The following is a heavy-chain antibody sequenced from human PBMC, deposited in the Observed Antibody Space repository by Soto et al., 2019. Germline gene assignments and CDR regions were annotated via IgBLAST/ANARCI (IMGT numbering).Heavy chain of an antibody. D-gene: IGHD1-1*01. CDR2: ISAHNGNT. V-gene: IGHV1-18*01. J-gene: IGHJ4*02. CDR3: ARGRNGDY. Sequence: QVHLVQSGAEVKKPGASVKVSCKGSGYGFTTYGITWVRQAPGQGLEWMAWISAHNGNTNYAQKIHSRVTVTRDTSTSTSYMELRSLRSDDTAVYYCARGRNGDYWGQGAMVTVSS. CDR1: GYGFTTYG.